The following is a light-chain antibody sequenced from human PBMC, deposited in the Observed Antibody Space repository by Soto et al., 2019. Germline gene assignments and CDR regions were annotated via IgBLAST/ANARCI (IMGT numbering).Light chain of an antibody. J-gene: IGLJ1*01. CDR2: EVS. CDR1: SSAVGGYNY. CDR3: SSYAGSNKSV. Sequence: QSVLTQPPSTSGSPGQSVTISCTGTSSAVGGYNYVSWYQQHPGKAPKLMIYEVSKRPSGVPARFSGSKSRNTGSLTVSGLQPEDEADYYCSSYAGSNKSVFGTGTKVTVL. V-gene: IGLV2-8*01.